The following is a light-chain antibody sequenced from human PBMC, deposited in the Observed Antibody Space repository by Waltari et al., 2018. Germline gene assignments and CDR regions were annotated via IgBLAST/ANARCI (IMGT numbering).Light chain of an antibody. CDR1: SSDIGSYNY. Sequence: QSALTQPASVSGSPGQSITISCTGTSSDIGSYNYVSWYQQHPGKAPKLIIFDVTNRPSGVSNRFSVSKSGNTASLIIYWLQGEDEADYYCSSYMDTTALELFGGGTSLTVL. V-gene: IGLV2-14*03. CDR3: SSYMDTTALEL. CDR2: DVT. J-gene: IGLJ2*01.